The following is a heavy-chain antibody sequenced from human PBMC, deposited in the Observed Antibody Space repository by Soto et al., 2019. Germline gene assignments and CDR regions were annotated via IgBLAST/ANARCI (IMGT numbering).Heavy chain of an antibody. V-gene: IGHV3-21*01. J-gene: IGHJ6*02. CDR3: ARAIGRDESYKYGMDV. CDR2: ISSSSSYI. CDR1: GFTFSSYS. D-gene: IGHD1-1*01. Sequence: GGSLRLSCAASGFTFSSYSMNWVRQAPGKGLEWVSSISSSSSYIYYADSVKGRFTISRDNAKNSLYLQMNSLRAEDTAVYYCARAIGRDESYKYGMDVWGQGTTVTVSS.